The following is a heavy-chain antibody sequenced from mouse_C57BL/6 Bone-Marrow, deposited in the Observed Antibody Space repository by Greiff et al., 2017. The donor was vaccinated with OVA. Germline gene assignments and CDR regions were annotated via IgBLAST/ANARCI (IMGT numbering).Heavy chain of an antibody. CDR1: GYSITSGYY. J-gene: IGHJ2*01. V-gene: IGHV3-6*01. D-gene: IGHD1-1*02. Sequence: ESGPGLVKPSQSLSLTCSVTGYSITSGYYWNWIRQFPGNKLEWMGYISYDGSNNYNPSLKNRISITRDTSKNQFFLKLNSVTTEDTATYYCARRVEDYFDYWGQGTTLTVSS. CDR3: ARRVEDYFDY. CDR2: ISYDGSN.